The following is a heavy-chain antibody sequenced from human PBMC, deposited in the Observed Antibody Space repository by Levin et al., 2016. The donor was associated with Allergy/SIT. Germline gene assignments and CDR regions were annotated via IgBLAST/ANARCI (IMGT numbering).Heavy chain of an antibody. V-gene: IGHV4-59*12. Sequence: SETLSLTCTVSDGSINNYYWSWIRQPPGKGLEWIGYIYYSGSTNYNPSLTSRVTISLDTSKNQFSLKLNSVTPEDTAVYYCARGAVYFDYWGQGTLVTVSS. CDR3: ARGAVYFDY. D-gene: IGHD4/OR15-4a*01. CDR2: IYYSGST. J-gene: IGHJ4*02. CDR1: DGSINNYY.